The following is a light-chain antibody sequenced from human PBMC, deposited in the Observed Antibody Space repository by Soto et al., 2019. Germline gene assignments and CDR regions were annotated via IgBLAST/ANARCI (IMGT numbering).Light chain of an antibody. J-gene: IGKJ5*01. CDR1: QSVSSSY. CDR2: GAS. V-gene: IGKV3-20*01. CDR3: QQYGSSPLT. Sequence: EIVFTQSPGTLSLSPGERATLSCRASQSVSSSYLAWYQQKPGQAPRLLIYGASSRATGIPDRFSGSGSGTDFTLTISRLEPEDFAVYYCQQYGSSPLTFGEGTLLEIK.